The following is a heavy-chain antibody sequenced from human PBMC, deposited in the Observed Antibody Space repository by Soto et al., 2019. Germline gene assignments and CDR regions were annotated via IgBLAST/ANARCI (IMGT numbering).Heavy chain of an antibody. CDR2: IYWSDSK. V-gene: IGHV2-5*01. CDR3: IHRRRDAGPNGDY. CDR1: GFSLTTDGEG. Sequence: QITLKESGPTLVTPTQTLTLTCSFSGFSLTTDGEGVGWVRQPPGKALEWLALIYWSDSKRYSPSLKNRLTVTKDDSKNQVLLTMTNMDPADTATYYCIHRRRDAGPNGDYWGQGTLVTVSS. D-gene: IGHD3-16*01. J-gene: IGHJ4*02.